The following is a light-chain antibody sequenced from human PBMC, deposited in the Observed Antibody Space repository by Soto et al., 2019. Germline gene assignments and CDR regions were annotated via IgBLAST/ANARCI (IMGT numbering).Light chain of an antibody. V-gene: IGKV3-20*01. CDR2: GIS. Sequence: ENVLTQSPGTLSLSPGERVTLSCRASQSITNNFFAWYQQRPGQAPRLLIYGISNRATGIPDRFSGSGSGTDFTLTISRLEPEDFVVYYCQQYITFPHTFGQGTKLEVK. J-gene: IGKJ2*01. CDR1: QSITNNF. CDR3: QQYITFPHT.